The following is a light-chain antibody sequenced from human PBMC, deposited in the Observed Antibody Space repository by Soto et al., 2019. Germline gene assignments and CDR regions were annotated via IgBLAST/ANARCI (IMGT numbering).Light chain of an antibody. J-gene: IGLJ1*01. CDR2: EVS. V-gene: IGLV2-14*01. CDR1: SRDVGGYNY. CDR3: SSYTSSRSYV. Sequence: QSALSQPASVSGSPGHSITISCTGTSRDVGGYNYVSWYQQHPGKAPRLMIYEVSNRPSGVSNRFSGSKSGNTASLTISGLQAEDEADYYCSSYTSSRSYVFGTGTRSPS.